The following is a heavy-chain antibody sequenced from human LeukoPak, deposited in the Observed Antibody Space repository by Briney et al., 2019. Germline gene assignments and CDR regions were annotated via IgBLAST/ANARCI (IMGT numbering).Heavy chain of an antibody. CDR2: INHSGST. D-gene: IGHD3-10*01. CDR3: ATSMVRGVYADAAFDI. V-gene: IGHV4-34*01. J-gene: IGHJ3*02. Sequence: KPSETLSLTCAVYGGSFSGYYWSWIRQPPGKGLEWIGEINHSGSTNYNPSLKSRVTISVDTSKNQFSLKLSSETAADTAVYYCATSMVRGVYADAAFDIWGQGTMVTVSS. CDR1: GGSFSGYY.